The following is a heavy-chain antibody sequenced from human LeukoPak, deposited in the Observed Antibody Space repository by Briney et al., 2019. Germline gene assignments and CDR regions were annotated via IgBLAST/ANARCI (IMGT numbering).Heavy chain of an antibody. CDR2: IKQDGSEK. V-gene: IGHV3-7*01. Sequence: PGGSLRLSCAASGFTFSSYWMSWVRQAPGKGLEGVANIKQDGSEKYYVDSVKGRFTISRDNAKNSLYLQMNSLRAEDTAVYYCARVPPFGWLRYTPPPDYWGQGTLVTVSS. CDR1: GFTFSSYW. J-gene: IGHJ4*02. CDR3: ARVPPFGWLRYTPPPDY. D-gene: IGHD3-9*01.